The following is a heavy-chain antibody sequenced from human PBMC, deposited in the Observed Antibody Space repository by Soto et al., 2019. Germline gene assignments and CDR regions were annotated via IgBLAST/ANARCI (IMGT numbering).Heavy chain of an antibody. D-gene: IGHD6-19*01. CDR1: GFTFSSYG. CDR2: ISYDGSNK. J-gene: IGHJ6*02. V-gene: IGHV3-30*18. CDR3: AKGRSIAVAATPYYYYYGMGV. Sequence: QPGGSLRLSCAASGFTFSSYGMHWVRQAPGKGLEWVAVISYDGSNKYYADSVKGRFTISRDNSKNTLYLQMNSLRAEDTAVYYCAKGRSIAVAATPYYYYYGMGVWGQGTTVTVSS.